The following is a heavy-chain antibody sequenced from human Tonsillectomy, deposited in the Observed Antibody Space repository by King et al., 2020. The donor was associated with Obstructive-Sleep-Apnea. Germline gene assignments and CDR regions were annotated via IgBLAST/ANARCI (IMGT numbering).Heavy chain of an antibody. D-gene: IGHD2-2*01. CDR3: AGEVYIGVVPAANMDV. CDR1: GGSISSSSYY. V-gene: IGHV4-39*07. J-gene: IGHJ6*02. CDR2: IYYSGST. Sequence: QLQESGPGLVKPSETLSLTCTVSGGSISSSSYYWGWIRQPPGKGLEWIGSIYYSGSTYYNPSLKSRVTISVDTSKNQFSLKLSSVTAADTAVYYCAGEVYIGVVPAANMDVWGQGTTVTVSS.